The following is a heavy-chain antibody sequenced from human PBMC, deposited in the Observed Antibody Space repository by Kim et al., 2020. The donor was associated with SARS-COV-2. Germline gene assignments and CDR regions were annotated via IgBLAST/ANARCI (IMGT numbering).Heavy chain of an antibody. J-gene: IGHJ4*02. V-gene: IGHV4-39*01. CDR1: SGSISSDAHN. D-gene: IGHD3-3*01. CDR2: IHYSGST. CDR3: AGLAVVGWVTNEY. Sequence: SETLSLTCTVSSGSISSDAHNWAWIRQPPGKGLEWIASIHYSGSTSYNPSLESRLTTSLDTSKNQFFLKLTSVTAADTAVYYCAGLAVVGWVTNEYWGQGTLVAVSS.